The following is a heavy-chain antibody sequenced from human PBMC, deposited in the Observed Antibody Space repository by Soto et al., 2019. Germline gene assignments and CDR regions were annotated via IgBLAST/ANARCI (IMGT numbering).Heavy chain of an antibody. CDR3: VRSRVFIAVTSVTNYYYYYGMDC. Sequence: LSQTLSLTCAISGDSVSSDSAAWNWIRQSPSRGLEWLGRAYYRSKWYIEYAPSVNSRITINPDTSKNQLSLQLISVNPEDTAVYYCVRSRVFIAVTSVTNYYYYYGMDCWGQGTTVTVSS. D-gene: IGHD6-19*01. V-gene: IGHV6-1*01. J-gene: IGHJ6*02. CDR1: GDSVSSDSAA. CDR2: AYYRSKWYI.